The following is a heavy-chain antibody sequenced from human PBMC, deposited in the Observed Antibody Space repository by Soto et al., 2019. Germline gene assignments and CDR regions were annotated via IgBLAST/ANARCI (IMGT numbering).Heavy chain of an antibody. J-gene: IGHJ5*02. CDR2: IFYSGST. D-gene: IGHD2-2*03. CDR3: ARDGYCSSTSCNTGWFDP. Sequence: SETLSLTCTVSGGSISSYYWSWIRQPPGKGLEWIGYIFYSGSTNYNPSLKSRVTISVDASKNQFSLKLSSVTAADTAVYYCARDGYCSSTSCNTGWFDPWGQGTLVTVSS. V-gene: IGHV4-59*01. CDR1: GGSISSYY.